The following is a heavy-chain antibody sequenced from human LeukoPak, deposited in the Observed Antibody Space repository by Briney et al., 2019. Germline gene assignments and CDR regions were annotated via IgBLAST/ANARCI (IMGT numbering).Heavy chain of an antibody. Sequence: SESLSLTCTVSGGSISSYYWSWIRQPAGKGLEWIGRIHTSGSTNYNPSLKSRVTMSVDTSKNQFSLKLSSVTAADTAVYYCARDRYYYDSSGYYQLDYWGQGTLVTVSS. V-gene: IGHV4-4*07. CDR3: ARDRYYYDSSGYYQLDY. CDR1: GGSISSYY. J-gene: IGHJ4*02. CDR2: IHTSGST. D-gene: IGHD3-22*01.